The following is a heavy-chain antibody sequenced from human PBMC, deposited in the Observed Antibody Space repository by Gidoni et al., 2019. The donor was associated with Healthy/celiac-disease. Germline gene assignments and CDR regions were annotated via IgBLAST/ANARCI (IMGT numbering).Heavy chain of an antibody. D-gene: IGHD3-3*01. CDR1: GYTLTDLS. CDR3: ATSPITIFGVRGFDP. V-gene: IGHV1-24*01. J-gene: IGHJ5*02. Sequence: QVQVVQPGAVVKKPGASVKVSCKAAGYTLTDLSMHWVRQAPGKGLEWMGGFDPEDGETIYAQKFQGRFTLTENTSTDTAYMELSSLRSEDTVVYYCATSPITIFGVRGFDPWGQGTLVTVSS. CDR2: FDPEDGET.